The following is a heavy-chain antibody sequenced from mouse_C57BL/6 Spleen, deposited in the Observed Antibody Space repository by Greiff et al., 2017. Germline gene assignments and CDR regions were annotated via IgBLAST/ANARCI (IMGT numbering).Heavy chain of an antibody. CDR3: ARGYYSSPAWFAY. CDR2: ISYDGSN. CDR1: GYSITSGYY. V-gene: IGHV3-6*01. D-gene: IGHD2-5*01. Sequence: ESGPGLVKPSQSLSLTCSVTGYSITSGYYWNWIRQFPGNKLEWMGYISYDGSNNYNPSLKNRISITRDTSKNQFFLKLNSVTTEDTATYYCARGYYSSPAWFAYWGQGTLVTVSA. J-gene: IGHJ3*01.